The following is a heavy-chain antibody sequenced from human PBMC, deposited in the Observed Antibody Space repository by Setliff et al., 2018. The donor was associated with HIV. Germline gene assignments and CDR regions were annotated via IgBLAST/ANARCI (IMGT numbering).Heavy chain of an antibody. CDR3: ARPRGGGEHYMDV. V-gene: IGHV5-51*01. Sequence: GESLKISCKGSGYSFTNYWIGWVRQMPGNGLEWMGIIYPGDSDTRYSPSFQDQVTISADKSISTAHLQWSSLKASDTAMYYCARPRGGGEHYMDVWGKGTTVTVSS. J-gene: IGHJ6*03. CDR1: GYSFTNYW. CDR2: IYPGDSDT. D-gene: IGHD3-16*01.